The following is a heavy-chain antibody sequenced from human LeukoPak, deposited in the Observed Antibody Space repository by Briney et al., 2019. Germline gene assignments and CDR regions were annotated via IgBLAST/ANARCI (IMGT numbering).Heavy chain of an antibody. J-gene: IGHJ3*02. CDR1: GFTFDDYA. CDR3: AKDIWRSSGLDAFDI. V-gene: IGHV3-9*01. CDR2: ISWNSGSI. Sequence: PGGSLRLSCAASGFTFDDYAMHWVRQAPGKGLEWVSGISWNSGSIGYADSVKGRFTISRDNAKNSLYLQMNSLRAEDTALYYCAKDIWRSSGLDAFDIWGQGTMVTVSS. D-gene: IGHD6-19*01.